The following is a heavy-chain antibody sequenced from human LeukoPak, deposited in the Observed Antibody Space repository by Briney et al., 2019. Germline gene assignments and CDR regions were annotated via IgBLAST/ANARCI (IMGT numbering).Heavy chain of an antibody. CDR3: AREVYYYDSSGYDRYFDN. CDR1: GGSISSYY. Sequence: SETLSLTCTVSGGSISSYYWSWIRQPPGKGLEWIGYIYTSGSTNYNPSLKSRVTISVDTSKNQFSLKLSSVTAADTAVYYCAREVYYYDSSGYDRYFDNWGQGTLVTVSS. CDR2: IYTSGST. J-gene: IGHJ4*02. V-gene: IGHV4-4*09. D-gene: IGHD3-22*01.